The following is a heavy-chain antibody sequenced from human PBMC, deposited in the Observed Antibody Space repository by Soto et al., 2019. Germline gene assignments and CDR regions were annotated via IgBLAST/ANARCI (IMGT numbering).Heavy chain of an antibody. CDR1: GCSISGYY. V-gene: IGHV4-59*08. J-gene: IGHJ6*02. D-gene: IGHD1-20*01. CDR2: IYYSGST. Sequence: PETLSPTCSVSGCSISGYYWIWIRQPPGQELEWIGYIYYSGSTNYNPSLKSRVTISVDTSKNQFSLKLSFVTAADTAVYYCARVVGRNCYYCYGLDGWGQRTMFTLAS. CDR3: ARVVGRNCYYCYGLDG.